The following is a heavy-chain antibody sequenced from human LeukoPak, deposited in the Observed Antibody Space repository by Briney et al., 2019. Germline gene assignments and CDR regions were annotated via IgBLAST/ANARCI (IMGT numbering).Heavy chain of an antibody. V-gene: IGHV4-38-2*02. CDR1: GYSISSGYY. D-gene: IGHD2-8*01. Sequence: SETLSLTCTVSGYSISSGYYWGWIRQPPGKGLEWIGSIYHSGSTYYNPSLKSRVTISADTSKNQFSLKLSSVTAADTAVYYCARVVMLYSSPAPFDYWGQGTLVTVSS. J-gene: IGHJ4*02. CDR2: IYHSGST. CDR3: ARVVMLYSSPAPFDY.